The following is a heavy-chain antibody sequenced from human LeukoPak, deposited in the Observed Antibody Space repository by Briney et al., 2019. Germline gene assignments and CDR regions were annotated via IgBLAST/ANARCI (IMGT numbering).Heavy chain of an antibody. J-gene: IGHJ5*02. Sequence: SETLSLTCIVSGGSIRSSSYYWGWIRQPPGKGLEWIGSIYYSGSTDYNPSLKSRVSISLDTSKNQFSLKLSSVTAADTAVYFCARDQYSSSLFDPWGQGTLVTVSS. CDR1: GGSIRSSSYY. D-gene: IGHD6-13*01. V-gene: IGHV4-39*07. CDR3: ARDQYSSSLFDP. CDR2: IYYSGST.